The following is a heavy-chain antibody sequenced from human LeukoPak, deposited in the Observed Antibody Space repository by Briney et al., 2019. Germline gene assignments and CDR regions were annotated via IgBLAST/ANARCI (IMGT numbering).Heavy chain of an antibody. CDR2: IYYSGST. Sequence: PSETLSLTCTVSGGSISSYYWSWIRQPPGKGLECIGYIYYSGSTNYNPSLKGRATISVDTSKNQFSLKLSSVTAADTAVYYCARIYSGWYLDYWGQGTLVTVSS. D-gene: IGHD6-19*01. CDR3: ARIYSGWYLDY. J-gene: IGHJ4*02. V-gene: IGHV4-59*01. CDR1: GGSISSYY.